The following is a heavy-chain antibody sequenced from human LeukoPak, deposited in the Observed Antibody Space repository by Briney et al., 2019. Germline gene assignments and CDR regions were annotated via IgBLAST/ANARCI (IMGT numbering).Heavy chain of an antibody. J-gene: IGHJ3*02. Sequence: PSETLSLTCTVSGGSISDYYWSWIRQPPGEKLEWIGYIYYTGTTTYNPSFKSRATLSIDTSKNQFSLKLSSVTAADTAVYFCTRDRKYYEIWGQGTMVTVSS. CDR3: TRDRKYYEI. CDR1: GGSISDYY. CDR2: IYYTGTT. D-gene: IGHD1-14*01. V-gene: IGHV4-59*01.